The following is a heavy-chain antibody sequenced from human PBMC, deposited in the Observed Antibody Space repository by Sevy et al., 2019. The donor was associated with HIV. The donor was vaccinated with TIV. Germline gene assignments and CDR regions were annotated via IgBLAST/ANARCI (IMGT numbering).Heavy chain of an antibody. CDR2: IIPIFGTA. J-gene: IGHJ4*02. D-gene: IGHD3-22*01. CDR3: ARDASRYDSSGYLDY. CDR1: GGTFSSYA. Sequence: ASVKVSCKASGGTFSSYAISWVRQAPGQGLEWMGGIIPIFGTANYAQKFQGRVTITADESTSTAYMELSSLRSEYTAVYYCARDASRYDSSGYLDYWGQGTLVTVSS. V-gene: IGHV1-69*13.